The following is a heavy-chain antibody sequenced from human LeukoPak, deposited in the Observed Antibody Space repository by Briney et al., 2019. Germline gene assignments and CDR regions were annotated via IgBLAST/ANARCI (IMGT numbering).Heavy chain of an antibody. CDR2: ISASGGST. D-gene: IGHD3-16*02. CDR1: GFTFSTYA. V-gene: IGHV3-23*01. Sequence: PGGSLRLSCAASGFTFSTYAMTWVRQAPGKGLEWVSGISASGGSTYYADSVKGRFTISRDNSKNTLYLQMNSLGAEDTAVCYCAAVRLGELSTIDSWGQGTLVTVSS. J-gene: IGHJ4*02. CDR3: AAVRLGELSTIDS.